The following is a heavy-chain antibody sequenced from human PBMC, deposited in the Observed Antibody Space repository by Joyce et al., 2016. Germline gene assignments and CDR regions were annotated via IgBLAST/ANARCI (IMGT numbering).Heavy chain of an antibody. D-gene: IGHD1-26*01. CDR1: GASFSISNW. Sequence: QVQLQESGPGLVKPSGFLSLVCVFSGASFSISNWWSWVRQPPGKVLEWIGEVFHIGTTNYNPSLKSLVIISIDKSRNQFSLNLSSVTAADTAVYYCARRSPRNWFDPWGQGILVTVSS. CDR2: VFHIGTT. CDR3: ARRSPRNWFDP. V-gene: IGHV4-4*02. J-gene: IGHJ5*02.